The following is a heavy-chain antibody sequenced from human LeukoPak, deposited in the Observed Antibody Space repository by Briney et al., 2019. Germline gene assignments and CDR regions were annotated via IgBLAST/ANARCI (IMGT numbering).Heavy chain of an antibody. Sequence: ASVKVSCKASGGTFSSYAISWVRQAPGQGLEWMGGIIPIFGTVNYAQKFQGRVTMTRDTSISTAYLELSRLRSDDTAVYYCAGASYDSSDYEYFQHWGQGTLVTVSS. V-gene: IGHV1-69*05. CDR1: GGTFSSYA. CDR2: IIPIFGTV. CDR3: AGASYDSSDYEYFQH. J-gene: IGHJ1*01. D-gene: IGHD3-22*01.